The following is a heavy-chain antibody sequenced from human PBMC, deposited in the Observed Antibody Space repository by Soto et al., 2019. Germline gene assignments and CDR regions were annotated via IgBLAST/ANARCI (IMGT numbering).Heavy chain of an antibody. Sequence: SETLSLTCTLSGVSITSGAYYWTWVRQHPGKGLEWIGYIYYNGNTYFSSSLKSRLTISIDTSKNQFSLKLSSVTAADTAMYYRERARLRAVYAFDFWGQGTMVTVSS. CDR1: GVSITSGAYY. CDR3: ERARLRAVYAFDF. V-gene: IGHV4-31*03. D-gene: IGHD4-17*01. J-gene: IGHJ3*01. CDR2: IYYNGNT.